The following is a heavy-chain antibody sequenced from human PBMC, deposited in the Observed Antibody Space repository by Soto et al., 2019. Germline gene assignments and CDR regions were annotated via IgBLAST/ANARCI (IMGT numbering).Heavy chain of an antibody. CDR3: ARAGLGGPFDY. Sequence: QVQLQESGPGLVKPSETLSLTCTVSGGSVSSGSYYWSWIRQPPGKGLEWIGYIYYSGSTNYNPSLKSRVTISVDTSKNQFSLKLSSVTAADTAVYYCARAGLGGPFDYWGQGTLVTVSS. V-gene: IGHV4-61*01. CDR1: GGSVSSGSYY. CDR2: IYYSGST. J-gene: IGHJ4*02. D-gene: IGHD3-16*01.